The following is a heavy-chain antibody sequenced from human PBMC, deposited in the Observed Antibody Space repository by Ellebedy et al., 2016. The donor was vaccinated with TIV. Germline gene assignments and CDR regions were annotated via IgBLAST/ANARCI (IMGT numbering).Heavy chain of an antibody. CDR3: ARAGCSSTSCYVSYSYDGRDV. V-gene: IGHV3-21*01. CDR1: GFTFSLYS. Sequence: PGGSLRLSCAASGFTFSLYSMNWVRQGPGKGLDGVSSISSSSRSLSSAASFHFRFTISRDNAKNSLYLQMNSLRAEDTAVYYCARAGCSSTSCYVSYSYDGRDVWGQGTTVTVSS. D-gene: IGHD2-2*01. CDR2: ISSSSRSL. J-gene: IGHJ6*02.